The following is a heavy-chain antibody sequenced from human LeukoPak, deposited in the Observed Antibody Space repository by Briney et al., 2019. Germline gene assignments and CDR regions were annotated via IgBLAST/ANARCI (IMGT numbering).Heavy chain of an antibody. CDR1: GFTFASSW. CDR2: IKEDGSEK. CDR3: AREPGIGYAFDI. D-gene: IGHD3-10*01. J-gene: IGHJ3*02. Sequence: GGSLRLSCVVSGFTFASSWVTWVRQAPGKGLEWVANIKEDGSEKHYVDSVKGRFTISRDNAKNSLYLQINSLRAEDTAVYYCAREPGIGYAFDIWGQGTMVTVSS. V-gene: IGHV3-7*01.